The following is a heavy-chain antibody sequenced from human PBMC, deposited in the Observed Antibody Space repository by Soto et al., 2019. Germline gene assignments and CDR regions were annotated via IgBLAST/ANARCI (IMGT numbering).Heavy chain of an antibody. Sequence: GGSLRLSCAASGFTFSSYAMHWVRQAPGKGLEWVAVISYDGSNKYYADFVKGRFTISRDNSKNTLYLQMNSLRAEDTAVYYCARDIGCSSTSCYGMDVWGQGTTVTVSS. CDR1: GFTFSSYA. CDR3: ARDIGCSSTSCYGMDV. V-gene: IGHV3-30*04. CDR2: ISYDGSNK. D-gene: IGHD2-2*01. J-gene: IGHJ6*02.